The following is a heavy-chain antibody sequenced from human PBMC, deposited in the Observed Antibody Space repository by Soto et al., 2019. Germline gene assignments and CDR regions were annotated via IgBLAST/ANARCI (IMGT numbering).Heavy chain of an antibody. CDR1: GFTFSSYG. CDR3: ARDAKKQLPEIQYYYYYYMDV. D-gene: IGHD6-6*01. CDR2: IWYDGSNK. V-gene: IGHV3-33*01. J-gene: IGHJ6*03. Sequence: PGGSLRLSCAASGFTFSSYGMHWVRQAPGKGLEWVAVIWYDGSNKYYADSVKGRFTISRDNSKNTLYLQMNSLRAEDTAVYYCARDAKKQLPEIQYYYYYYMDVWGKGTTVTVSS.